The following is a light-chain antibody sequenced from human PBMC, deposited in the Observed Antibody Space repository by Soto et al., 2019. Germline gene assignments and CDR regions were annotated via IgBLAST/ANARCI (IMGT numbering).Light chain of an antibody. CDR3: SSYAGSNNLV. V-gene: IGLV2-8*01. J-gene: IGLJ2*01. CDR1: SSDVGGYNY. Sequence: QSALTQHPSASGSPGQSVTISCTGTSSDVGGYNYVSWYQHHPGKAPKLMIYEVTKRPSGVPDRFSGSKSGNTASLTVSGLQAEDEADYYCSSYAGSNNLVFGGGTKLTVL. CDR2: EVT.